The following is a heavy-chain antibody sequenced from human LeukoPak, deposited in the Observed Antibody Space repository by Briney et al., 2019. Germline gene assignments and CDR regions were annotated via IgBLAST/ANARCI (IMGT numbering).Heavy chain of an antibody. CDR3: VEGGEDAAMAPNS. CDR1: GFTFDDYA. D-gene: IGHD3-16*01. J-gene: IGHJ4*02. V-gene: IGHV3-43D*04. Sequence: GGSLRLSCAASGFTFDDYAMHWVRQPPGKGLEWISLVRRDDGRTFYAGSVRGRFTISRDNRKNSLFLQMTSLRPEDTAFYYCVEGGEDAAMAPNSWGRGTLVIVSS. CDR2: VRRDDGRT.